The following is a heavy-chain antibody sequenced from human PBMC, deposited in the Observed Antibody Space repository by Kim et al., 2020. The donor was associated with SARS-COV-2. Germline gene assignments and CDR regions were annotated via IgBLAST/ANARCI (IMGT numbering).Heavy chain of an antibody. CDR2: ISYSGTT. V-gene: IGHV4-39*01. J-gene: IGHJ4*02. Sequence: SETLSLTCSVSGGSVGRSSDYWDWIRQSPGKGLEWIGSISYSGTTYYNPSLKSRVTISLDTSKSQLSLRLTSVTAADTAVYYCGTHETGLKSHYWAQGALVTVSS. CDR1: GGSVGRSSDY. D-gene: IGHD4-4*01. CDR3: GTHETGLKSHY.